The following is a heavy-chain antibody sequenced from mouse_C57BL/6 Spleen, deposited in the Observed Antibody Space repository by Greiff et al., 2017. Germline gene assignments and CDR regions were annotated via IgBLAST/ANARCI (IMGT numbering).Heavy chain of an antibody. Sequence: EVQLVESGGGLVQPGGSLSLSCAASGFTFTDYYMSWVRQPPGKALEWLGFIRNKANGYTTEYSASVKGRFTISRDNSQSILYLQMNALRAEDSATYCCARYGGLRRDSDVWGTGTTVTVSS. J-gene: IGHJ1*03. CDR1: GFTFTDYY. D-gene: IGHD2-4*01. CDR3: ARYGGLRRDSDV. CDR2: IRNKANGYTT. V-gene: IGHV7-3*01.